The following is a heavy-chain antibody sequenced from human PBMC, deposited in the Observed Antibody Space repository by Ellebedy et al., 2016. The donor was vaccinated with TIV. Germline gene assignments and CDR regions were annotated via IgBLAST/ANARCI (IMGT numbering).Heavy chain of an antibody. Sequence: GGSLRLSXAASGFTFSSYGMHWVRQAPGKGLEWVAVIWYDGSNKYYADSVKGRFTISRDNSKNTLYLQMNSLRAEDTAVYYCARRYSSSSGSFDYWGQGTLVTVSS. V-gene: IGHV3-33*01. J-gene: IGHJ4*02. CDR3: ARRYSSSSGSFDY. CDR1: GFTFSSYG. D-gene: IGHD6-6*01. CDR2: IWYDGSNK.